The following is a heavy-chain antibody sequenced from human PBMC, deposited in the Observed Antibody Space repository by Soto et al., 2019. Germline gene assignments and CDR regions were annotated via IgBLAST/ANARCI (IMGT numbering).Heavy chain of an antibody. Sequence: PSETLSLTCRVSGDSTSRGGYYWSWIRQHPGKGLEWIGYIYWSGNTYFNPSPKSRVSISPGTSSNQFSLNLTSVTAADTAVYYCARGAADYGDAFDIWGQGTTVTVSS. CDR1: GDSTSRGGYY. CDR2: IYWSGNT. V-gene: IGHV4-31*03. J-gene: IGHJ3*02. D-gene: IGHD4-17*01. CDR3: ARGAADYGDAFDI.